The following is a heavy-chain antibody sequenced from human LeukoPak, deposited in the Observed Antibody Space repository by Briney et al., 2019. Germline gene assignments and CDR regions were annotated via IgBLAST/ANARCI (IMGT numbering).Heavy chain of an antibody. V-gene: IGHV3-48*01. CDR3: ARDGGKSYEIDY. D-gene: IGHD5-18*01. Sequence: PGGSLRLSCVVSGFPFTNNPMNWVRQAPGKGLEWVSYISNDITTTYYAESVKGRFTISTDNAKNSLYLQMNSLRVEDTAVYYCARDGGKSYEIDYWGQGTLVTVSS. CDR1: GFPFTNNP. J-gene: IGHJ4*02. CDR2: ISNDITTT.